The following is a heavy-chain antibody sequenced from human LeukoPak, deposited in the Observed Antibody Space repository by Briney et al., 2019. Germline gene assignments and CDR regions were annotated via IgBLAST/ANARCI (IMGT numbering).Heavy chain of an antibody. CDR3: ARDHFDFWSGYSATYFDY. CDR2: IVVGSGNT. J-gene: IGHJ4*02. Sequence: GASVKVSCKASGFTFTTSAVQWVRQARGQRLEWIGRIVVGSGNTDHAQKFQGRLTITRDISTSTAYMELSSLTSDDTAVYYCARDHFDFWSGYSATYFDYWGQGTLVTVSS. V-gene: IGHV1-58*01. CDR1: GFTFTTSA. D-gene: IGHD3-3*01.